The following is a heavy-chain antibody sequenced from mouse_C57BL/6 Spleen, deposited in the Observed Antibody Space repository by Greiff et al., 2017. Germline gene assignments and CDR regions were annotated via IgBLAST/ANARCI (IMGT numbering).Heavy chain of an antibody. CDR2: ISSGSSTI. V-gene: IGHV5-17*01. CDR3: ARPPLYYDYDGYWYFDV. Sequence: EVKLMESGGGLVKPGGSLKLSCAASGFTFSDYGMHWVRQAPEQGLEWVAYISSGSSTIYYADTVKGRFTISRDNAKNTLFLQMTSLRSEDTAMYYCARPPLYYDYDGYWYFDVWGTGTTVTVSS. J-gene: IGHJ1*03. CDR1: GFTFSDYG. D-gene: IGHD2-4*01.